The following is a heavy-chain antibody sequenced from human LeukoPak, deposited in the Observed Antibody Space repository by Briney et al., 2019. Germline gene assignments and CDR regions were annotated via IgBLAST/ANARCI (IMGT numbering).Heavy chain of an antibody. CDR2: INAGNGNT. Sequence: GASVKVSCKASGYTFTSYAMHWVRQAPGQRLEWMGWINAGNGNTKYSQKFQGRVTITRDTSASTAYMELSGLRSEDTAVYYCAGGYCSSTSCYAFSNWFDPWGQGTLVTVSS. D-gene: IGHD2-2*01. CDR3: AGGYCSSTSCYAFSNWFDP. CDR1: GYTFTSYA. V-gene: IGHV1-3*01. J-gene: IGHJ5*02.